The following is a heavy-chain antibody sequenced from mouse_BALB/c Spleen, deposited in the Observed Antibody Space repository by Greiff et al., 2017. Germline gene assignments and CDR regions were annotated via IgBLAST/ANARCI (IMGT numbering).Heavy chain of an antibody. J-gene: IGHJ2*01. V-gene: IGHV1-80*01. CDR1: GYAFSSYW. CDR3: ARDDYYGSSPYFDY. CDR2: IYPGDGDT. Sequence: QVQLKESGAELVRPGSSVKISCKASGYAFSSYWMNWVKQRPGQGLEWIGQIYPGDGDTNYNGKFKGKATLTADKSSSTAYMQLSSLTSEDSAVYFCARDDYYGSSPYFDYWGQGTTLTVSS. D-gene: IGHD1-1*01.